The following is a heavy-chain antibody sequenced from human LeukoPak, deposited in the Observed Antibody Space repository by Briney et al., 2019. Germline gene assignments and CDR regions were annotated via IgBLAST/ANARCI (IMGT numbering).Heavy chain of an antibody. CDR1: GFTFSSYA. CDR3: AKALLWFGESRTYYFDY. CDR2: ISGSGGST. V-gene: IGHV3-23*01. D-gene: IGHD3-10*01. J-gene: IGHJ4*02. Sequence: GGSLRLSCAASGFTFSSYAMSWVRQAPGKGLEWVSAISGSGGSTYYADSVKGRFTISRDNSKNTLYLQMNSLRAEDTAVYYCAKALLWFGESRTYYFDYWGQGTLVTVSS.